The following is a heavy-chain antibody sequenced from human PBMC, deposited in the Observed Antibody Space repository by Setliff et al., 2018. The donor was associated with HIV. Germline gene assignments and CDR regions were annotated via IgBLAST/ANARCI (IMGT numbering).Heavy chain of an antibody. CDR3: ARAGDGSPFYFYYYMEV. Sequence: SETLSLTCTVSGGPISNYYWSWIRQPPGKGLQWIGYIYYSGSTNYNPSLKSRVTISVDTSKNQFSLKLSSMTAADTPVYYCARAGDGSPFYFYYYMEVWGKGTTVTVSS. V-gene: IGHV4-59*01. D-gene: IGHD1-26*01. CDR1: GGPISNYY. CDR2: IYYSGST. J-gene: IGHJ6*03.